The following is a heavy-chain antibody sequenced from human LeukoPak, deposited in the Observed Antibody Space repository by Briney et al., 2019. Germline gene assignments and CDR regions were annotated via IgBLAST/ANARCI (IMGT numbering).Heavy chain of an antibody. J-gene: IGHJ4*02. CDR3: ARQVVAVAGTGYFDY. V-gene: IGHV4-39*01. CDR2: IYYSGST. D-gene: IGHD6-19*01. Sequence: SGTLSLTCTVSGGSIRSSSYYWGWIRQPPGKGLEWIGSIYYSGSTYYNASLKSRGTISVDTSKNQFSLELNSVTAADTAVYFCARQVVAVAGTGYFDYWGQGTLVTVSS. CDR1: GGSIRSSSYY.